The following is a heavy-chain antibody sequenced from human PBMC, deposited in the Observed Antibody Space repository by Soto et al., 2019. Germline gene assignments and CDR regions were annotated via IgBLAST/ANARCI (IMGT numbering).Heavy chain of an antibody. CDR2: IIPILGIA. CDR1: GGTFSSYT. V-gene: IGHV1-69*02. Sequence: ASVKVSCKASGGTFSSYTISWVRQAPGQGLEWMGRIIPILGIANYAQKFQGRVTITADKSTSTAYMELSSLRSEDTAVYYCAQAPRPHLDYLLGSVYWGQGTLVTVSS. CDR3: AQAPRPHLDYLLGSVY. D-gene: IGHD3-9*01. J-gene: IGHJ4*02.